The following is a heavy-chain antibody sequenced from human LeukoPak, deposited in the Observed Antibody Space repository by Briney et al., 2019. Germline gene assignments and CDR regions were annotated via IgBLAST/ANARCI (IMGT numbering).Heavy chain of an antibody. J-gene: IGHJ4*02. Sequence: PSETLSLTCTVSGGSISSYYWSWIRQPPGKGLEWIGYIYYSGSTNYNPSLKSRVTISVDTSKNQFSLKLSSVTAADTAVYYCARRGGWLRGFTDYWGQGTLVTVSS. D-gene: IGHD5-12*01. CDR3: ARRGGWLRGFTDY. CDR2: IYYSGST. V-gene: IGHV4-59*12. CDR1: GGSISSYY.